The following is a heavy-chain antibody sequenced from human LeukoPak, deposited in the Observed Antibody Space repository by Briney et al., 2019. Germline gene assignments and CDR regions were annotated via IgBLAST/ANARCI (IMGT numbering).Heavy chain of an antibody. CDR1: GGSISSSNW. D-gene: IGHD3-22*01. V-gene: IGHV4-4*02. J-gene: IGHJ3*02. Sequence: SGTLSLTCAVSGGSISSSNWWSWVRQPPGKGLEWIGEIYHSGSTNYNPSLKSRVTISVDKSKNQFSLKLSSATAADTAVYYCARDSGTYYYDSSGYSEQIWGQGTMVTVSS. CDR3: ARDSGTYYYDSSGYSEQI. CDR2: IYHSGST.